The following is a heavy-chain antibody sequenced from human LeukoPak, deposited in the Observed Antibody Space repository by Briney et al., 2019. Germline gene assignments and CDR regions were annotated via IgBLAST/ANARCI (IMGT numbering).Heavy chain of an antibody. Sequence: GGSLRLSCAASGFTVSSNYMSWVRQAPGKGLEWVSVIYSGGSTYYADSVKGRFTISRDNSKNTLYLQMNSLRAEDMAVYYCARGWGVPAGVCDYWGQGTLVTVSS. J-gene: IGHJ4*02. D-gene: IGHD3-10*01. CDR3: ARGWGVPAGVCDY. CDR2: IYSGGST. CDR1: GFTVSSNY. V-gene: IGHV3-53*05.